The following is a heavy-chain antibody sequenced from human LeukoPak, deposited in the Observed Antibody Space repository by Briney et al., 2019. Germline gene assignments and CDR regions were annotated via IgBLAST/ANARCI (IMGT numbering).Heavy chain of an antibody. V-gene: IGHV3-23*01. CDR3: AKSTGTTWGFYNWFDP. CDR1: GFTFSSYA. CDR2: ISGSDGST. J-gene: IGHJ5*02. Sequence: GGSLRLSCAASGFTFSSYAMSWVRQAPGKGLEWVSGISGSDGSTNYADSVKGRFTISRDNAKNSLYLQMNSLRAEDTAVYYCAKSTGTTWGFYNWFDPWGQGTLVTVSS. D-gene: IGHD1-1*01.